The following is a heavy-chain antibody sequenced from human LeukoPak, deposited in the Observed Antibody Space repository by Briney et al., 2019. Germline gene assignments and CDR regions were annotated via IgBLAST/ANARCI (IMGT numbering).Heavy chain of an antibody. J-gene: IGHJ4*02. V-gene: IGHV1-69*04. CDR3: ARYSEPASVAAAGRLYYFDY. CDR1: GGTFSSYA. D-gene: IGHD6-13*01. CDR2: IIPILGIA. Sequence: SVKVSFKASGGTFSSYAISWVRQAPGQGLEWMGRIIPILGIANYAQKFQGRVTITADKSTSTAYMELSSLRSEDTAVYYCARYSEPASVAAAGRLYYFDYWGQGTLVTVSS.